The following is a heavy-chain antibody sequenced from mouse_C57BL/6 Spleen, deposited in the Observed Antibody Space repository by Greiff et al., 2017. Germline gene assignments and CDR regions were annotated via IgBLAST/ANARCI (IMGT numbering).Heavy chain of an antibody. Sequence: QVQLQQPGAELVMPGASVKLSCKASGYTFTSYWMHWVKQRPGQGLEWIGEIDPSDSYTNYNQKFKGKSTLTVDKSSSTAYMQLSSLTSEDSAVYNCARFTTVVATEPWFAYWGQGTLVTVSA. V-gene: IGHV1-69*01. CDR3: ARFTTVVATEPWFAY. D-gene: IGHD1-1*01. J-gene: IGHJ3*01. CDR2: IDPSDSYT. CDR1: GYTFTSYW.